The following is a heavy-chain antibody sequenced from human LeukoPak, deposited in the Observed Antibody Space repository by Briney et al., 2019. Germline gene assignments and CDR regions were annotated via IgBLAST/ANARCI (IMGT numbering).Heavy chain of an antibody. CDR1: GFTFSGSM. CDR2: IRSKANNYAT. CDR3: VKSSSWCPIREYYYGMDV. Sequence: GGSLRLSCAASGFTFSGSMMHWVRQASGKGLEWVGRIRSKANNYATAYAAWVKGRFTISRDDSKNTAYLQMNSLKTEDTAVYYCVKSSSWCPIREYYYGMDVWGQGTTVTVSS. J-gene: IGHJ6*02. V-gene: IGHV3-73*01. D-gene: IGHD6-13*01.